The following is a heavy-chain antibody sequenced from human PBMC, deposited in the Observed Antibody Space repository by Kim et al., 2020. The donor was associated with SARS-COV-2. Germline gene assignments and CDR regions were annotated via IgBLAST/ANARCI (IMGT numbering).Heavy chain of an antibody. CDR2: ISAYNGNT. CDR1: GYTFTSYG. D-gene: IGHD6-13*01. Sequence: ASVKVSCKASGYTFTSYGISWVRQAPGQGLEWMGWISAYNGNTNYAQKLQGRVTMTTDTSTSTAYMELRSLRSDDTAVYYCARSPNPLQQLAQYYYYYYGMDVWGQGTTVTVSS. CDR3: ARSPNPLQQLAQYYYYYYGMDV. V-gene: IGHV1-18*01. J-gene: IGHJ6*02.